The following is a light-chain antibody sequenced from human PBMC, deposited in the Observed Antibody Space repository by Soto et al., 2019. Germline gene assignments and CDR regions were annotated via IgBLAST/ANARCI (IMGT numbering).Light chain of an antibody. J-gene: IGKJ4*01. CDR3: QQRYDWPLT. CDR2: DAS. CDR1: QTVYNY. Sequence: EIVLTQSPATLSLSPGERATLSCRASQTVYNYLVWYQQRPGQAPRLLISDASNRATGIPARFSGSGSGTDFTITINSLEPEDLAIYFCQQRYDWPLTFGGGSKIEMK. V-gene: IGKV3-11*01.